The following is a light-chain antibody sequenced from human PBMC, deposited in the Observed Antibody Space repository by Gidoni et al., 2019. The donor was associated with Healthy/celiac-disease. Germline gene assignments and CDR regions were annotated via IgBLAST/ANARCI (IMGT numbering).Light chain of an antibody. Sequence: DIVLTQSPATLSLSPGERATLYCRASQSVSSYLAWYQQKPGQAPRLLIYDASNRATGIPARFSGSGSGTDFTLTISSLEPEDFAVYYCQQRSNWHLTFGGGTKVEIK. CDR3: QQRSNWHLT. CDR1: QSVSSY. CDR2: DAS. J-gene: IGKJ4*01. V-gene: IGKV3-11*01.